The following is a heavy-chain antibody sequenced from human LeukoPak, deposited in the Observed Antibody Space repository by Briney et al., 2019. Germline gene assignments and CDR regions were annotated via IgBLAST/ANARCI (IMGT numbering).Heavy chain of an antibody. CDR3: ARGGPYCSGGSCGIPANWFDP. CDR2: IYYSGST. J-gene: IGHJ5*02. D-gene: IGHD2-15*01. V-gene: IGHV4-39*07. Sequence: KTSETLSLTCTVSGGSISSSSYYWGWIRQPPGKGLEWIGSIYYSGSTYYNPSLKSRVTISVDTSKNQFSLKLSSVTAADTAVYYCARGGPYCSGGSCGIPANWFDPWGQGTLVTVSS. CDR1: GGSISSSSYY.